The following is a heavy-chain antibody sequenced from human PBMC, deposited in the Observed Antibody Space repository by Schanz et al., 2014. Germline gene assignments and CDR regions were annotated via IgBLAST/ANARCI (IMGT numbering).Heavy chain of an antibody. CDR3: ARGRGCTGGSCYSWFDL. CDR1: GYTFVSYS. D-gene: IGHD2-15*01. V-gene: IGHV1-46*01. CDR2: INPSGGGT. J-gene: IGHJ2*01. Sequence: QVQLVQSGAEVKKPGASVKVSCKASGYTFVSYSMHWVRQAPGQGLEWMGIINPSGGGTSYALRFQDRVTVTRDTSRSTVYMELSSLRSEDTAVYYCARGRGCTGGSCYSWFDLWGRGTLVTVSS.